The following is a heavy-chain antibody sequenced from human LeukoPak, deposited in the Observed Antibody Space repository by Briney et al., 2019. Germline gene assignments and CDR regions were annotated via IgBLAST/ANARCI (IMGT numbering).Heavy chain of an antibody. V-gene: IGHV3-30*18. CDR2: ISYDGSNK. J-gene: IGHJ6*02. D-gene: IGHD5-12*01. CDR3: AKDWLAGMDV. Sequence: GGSLRLSCAASGFTFGSYGMHWVRQAPGKGLEWVAVISYDGSNKYYADSVKGRFTISRDNSKNTLYLQMNSLRAEDTAVYYCAKDWLAGMDVWGQGTTVTVSS. CDR1: GFTFGSYG.